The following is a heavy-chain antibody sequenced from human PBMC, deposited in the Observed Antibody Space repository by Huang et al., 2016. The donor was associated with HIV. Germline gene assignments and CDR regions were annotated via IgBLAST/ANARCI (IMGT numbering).Heavy chain of an antibody. D-gene: IGHD3-22*01. Sequence: EVQLVESGGALVQPGGSLKLSCVVSGFDFSKYSRNWVRQAPGKVVDGVSYISGTSSNIYYADSGKGRFTISRDNAKNSVFLQMRSLRAEDTALYYCARTEMEYYYGSSGYYPDYWGQGTQVTVSS. CDR1: GFDFSKYS. CDR2: ISGTSSNI. J-gene: IGHJ4*02. V-gene: IGHV3-48*01. CDR3: ARTEMEYYYGSSGYYPDY.